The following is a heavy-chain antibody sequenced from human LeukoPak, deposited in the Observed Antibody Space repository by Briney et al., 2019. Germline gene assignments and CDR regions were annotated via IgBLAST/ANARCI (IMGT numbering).Heavy chain of an antibody. D-gene: IGHD6-19*01. J-gene: IGHJ4*02. CDR2: IYHSGST. Sequence: SQTLSLTCAVSGGSISSGGYSWSWIRQPPGKGLEWIGYIYHSGSTYYNPSLKSRVTISVDRSKNQFSLKLSSVTAADTAVYYCARGPRGPTRGSGWYYFDYWGQGILVTVSS. CDR3: ARGPRGPTRGSGWYYFDY. CDR1: GGSISSGGYS. V-gene: IGHV4-30-2*01.